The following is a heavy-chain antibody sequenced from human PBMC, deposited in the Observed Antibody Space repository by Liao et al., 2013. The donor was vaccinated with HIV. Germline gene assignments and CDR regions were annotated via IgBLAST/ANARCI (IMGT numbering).Heavy chain of an antibody. V-gene: IGHV4-39*07. CDR2: INHSGST. Sequence: QVQLQESGPGLVKPSQTLSLTCTVSGGSISSGSYYWSWIRQPPGKGLEWIGEINHSGSTNYSPSLKSRVTISVDRTMDQFSLKLRSVTAADTAVYYCARAVSGYSSSWYWNYWGQGTLVTVSS. CDR1: GGSISSGSYY. J-gene: IGHJ4*02. D-gene: IGHD6-13*01. CDR3: ARAVSGYSSSWYWNY.